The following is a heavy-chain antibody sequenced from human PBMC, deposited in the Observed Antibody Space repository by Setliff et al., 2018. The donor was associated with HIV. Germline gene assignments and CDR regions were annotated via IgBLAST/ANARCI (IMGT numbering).Heavy chain of an antibody. Sequence: SETLSLTCTVSGDFFSSDYYWGWIRQSPGKGLEWIGSIYYSGSTNYNPSLKSRVTISVDTSKNQFSLKLSSVTAADTAFYYCARADSSSWFFATFDIWGQGTMVTVSS. J-gene: IGHJ3*02. CDR1: GDFFSSDYY. CDR3: ARADSSSWFFATFDI. V-gene: IGHV4-38-2*02. D-gene: IGHD6-13*01. CDR2: IYYSGST.